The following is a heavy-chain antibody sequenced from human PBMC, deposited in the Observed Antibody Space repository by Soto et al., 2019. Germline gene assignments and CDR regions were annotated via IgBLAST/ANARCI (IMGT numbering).Heavy chain of an antibody. J-gene: IGHJ6*02. CDR2: IIPIFGTA. CDR1: GGTFSSYA. V-gene: IGHV1-69*13. Sequence: ASVKVSCKASGGTFSSYAISWVRQAPGQGLEWMGGIIPIFGTANYAQKFQGRVTITADESTSTAYMELSSLRSEETAVYYCARYLSQSGYGCMDVWGQGTTVTVSS. CDR3: ARYLSQSGYGCMDV. D-gene: IGHD3-22*01.